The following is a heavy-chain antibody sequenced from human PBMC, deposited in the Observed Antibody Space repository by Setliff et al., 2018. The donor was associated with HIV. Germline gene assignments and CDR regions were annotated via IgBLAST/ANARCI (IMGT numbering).Heavy chain of an antibody. CDR1: GFTFSSYW. Sequence: HPGGSLRLSCAASGFTFSSYWMSWVRQAPGKGLEWVANIKQDGSEKYYVDSVKGRFIISRDNAKNALYLQMNRLRADDTAVYYCVRGPQFTPHWGQGTLVTVSS. D-gene: IGHD3-16*01. CDR3: VRGPQFTPH. J-gene: IGHJ4*02. CDR2: IKQDGSEK. V-gene: IGHV3-7*04.